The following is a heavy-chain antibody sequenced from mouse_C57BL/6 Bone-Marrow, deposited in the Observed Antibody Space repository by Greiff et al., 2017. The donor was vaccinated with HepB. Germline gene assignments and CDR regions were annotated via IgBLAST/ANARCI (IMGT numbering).Heavy chain of an antibody. Sequence: EVQLQQSGPELVKPGASVKISCKASGYTFTDYYMNWVKQSHGKSLEWIGDINPNNGGTSYNQKFKGKATLTVDKSSSTAYMELRSLTSEDSAVYYCAREGWPLDFDYWGQGTTLTVSS. CDR2: INPNNGGT. CDR3: AREGWPLDFDY. V-gene: IGHV1-26*01. D-gene: IGHD6-1*01. CDR1: GYTFTDYY. J-gene: IGHJ2*01.